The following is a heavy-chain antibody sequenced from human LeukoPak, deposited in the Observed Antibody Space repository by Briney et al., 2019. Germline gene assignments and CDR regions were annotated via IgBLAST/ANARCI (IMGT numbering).Heavy chain of an antibody. J-gene: IGHJ4*02. D-gene: IGHD3-10*01. CDR2: ISGSGGST. Sequence: GSLRLSCAASGFTFSSYEMNWVRQAPGKGLEWVSAISGSGGSTYYADSVKGRFTISRDNSKNTLYLQMNSLRAEDTAVYYCAKLFASGSGSLNFDYWGQGTLVTVSS. CDR1: GFTFSSYE. V-gene: IGHV3-23*01. CDR3: AKLFASGSGSLNFDY.